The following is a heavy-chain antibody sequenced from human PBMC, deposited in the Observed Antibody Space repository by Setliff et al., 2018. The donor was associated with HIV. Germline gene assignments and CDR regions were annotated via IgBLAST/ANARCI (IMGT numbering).Heavy chain of an antibody. CDR3: ARFNALLGSSTYYDY. D-gene: IGHD3-22*01. CDR2: VYHSGTT. CDR1: GYSISTAYY. V-gene: IGHV4-38-2*01. Sequence: ETLSLTCAVSGYSISTAYYWGWIRQPPGKGLEWIGSVYHSGTTYYNPSLKSRVTISVDMSNNQFSLKMTSVTAADTAVYFCARFNALLGSSTYYDYWGPGLLVTVSS. J-gene: IGHJ4*02.